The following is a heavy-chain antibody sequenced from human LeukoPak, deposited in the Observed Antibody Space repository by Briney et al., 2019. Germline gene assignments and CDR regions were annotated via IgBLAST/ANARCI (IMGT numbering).Heavy chain of an antibody. D-gene: IGHD1-26*01. Sequence: PSETLSLTCTVSGGSISSSSYYWGWIRQPRGKGLEWIGSIYYSGSTYYNPSLKSRVTISVDTSKNQFSLKLSSVTAADTAVYYCARQTYSGSRFYWFDPWGQGTLVTVSS. V-gene: IGHV4-39*01. CDR2: IYYSGST. CDR1: GGSISSSSYY. CDR3: ARQTYSGSRFYWFDP. J-gene: IGHJ5*02.